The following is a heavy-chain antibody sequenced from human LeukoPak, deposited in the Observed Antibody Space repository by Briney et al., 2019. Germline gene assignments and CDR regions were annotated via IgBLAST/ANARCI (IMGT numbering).Heavy chain of an antibody. CDR2: IYSSGST. CDR3: ARDFGTMIDWFDP. J-gene: IGHJ5*02. Sequence: SETLSLTCTVPGSSISNDYWSWIRQPAGKRLEWIGHIYSSGSTNYNPSLKSRVTMSVDTSKNQFSLKLSSVTAADTAIYYCARDFGTMIDWFDPWGQGTLVTVSS. D-gene: IGHD3-22*01. V-gene: IGHV4-4*07. CDR1: GSSISNDY.